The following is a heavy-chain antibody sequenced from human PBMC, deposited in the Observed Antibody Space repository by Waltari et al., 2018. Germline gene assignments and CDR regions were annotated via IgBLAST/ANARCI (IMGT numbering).Heavy chain of an antibody. D-gene: IGHD2-2*01. CDR3: AGDRAIGLFFDY. CDR1: GDSISGNYW. Sequence: QVQLQESGQGLVKPSGTLSLTCAVYGDSISGNYWWSWVRQSPEKGREWIGQVHHSGKTHYNPSLQSRVTISVDKPKNQFSLNLNSVTAADTAVYYCAGDRAIGLFFDYWGRGTLVTVSS. V-gene: IGHV4-4*02. J-gene: IGHJ4*02. CDR2: VHHSGKT.